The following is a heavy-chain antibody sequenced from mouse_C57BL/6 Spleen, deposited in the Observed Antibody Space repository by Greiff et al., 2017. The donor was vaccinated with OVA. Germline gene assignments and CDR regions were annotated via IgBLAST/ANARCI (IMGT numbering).Heavy chain of an antibody. V-gene: IGHV1-64*01. CDR3: ARHSVYSNYEDYYAMDY. Sequence: QVQLQQPGAELVKPGASVKLSCKASGYTFTSYWMHWVKQRPGQGLEWIGMIHPNSGSTNYNEKFKSKATLTVDKSSSTAYMQLSSLTSEDSAVYYCARHSVYSNYEDYYAMDYWGQGTSVTVSS. CDR2: IHPNSGST. CDR1: GYTFTSYW. J-gene: IGHJ4*01. D-gene: IGHD2-5*01.